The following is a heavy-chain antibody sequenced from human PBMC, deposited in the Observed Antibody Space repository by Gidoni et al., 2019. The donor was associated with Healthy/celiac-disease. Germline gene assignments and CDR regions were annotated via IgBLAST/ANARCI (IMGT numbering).Heavy chain of an antibody. CDR3: AKVAVVVLDY. CDR2: IRGSGGRT. CDR1: GFTFSSSA. J-gene: IGHJ4*02. V-gene: IGHV3-23*04. Sequence: EVQLVESGGGLVQPGGSLRLSCAASGFTFSSSAMSWFRQAPGKGLEGVSAIRGSGGRTYYADSMKGRFTISRDNSKNTLYLQMNSLRAEDTAVYYCAKVAVVVLDYWGQGTLVTVSS. D-gene: IGHD2-15*01.